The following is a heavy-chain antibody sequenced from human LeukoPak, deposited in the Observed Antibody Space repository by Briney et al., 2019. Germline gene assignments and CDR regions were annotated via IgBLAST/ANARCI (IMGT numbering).Heavy chain of an antibody. Sequence: GGSLRLSCAASGFTFSSYGMHWVRQAPGKGLEWVAFIRYDGSNKYYADSVKGRFTISRDNSKNTLYLQMNSLRAEDTAVYYCARMGYYDSSGYLGHWGQGTLVTVSS. CDR2: IRYDGSNK. V-gene: IGHV3-30*02. CDR3: ARMGYYDSSGYLGH. J-gene: IGHJ4*02. CDR1: GFTFSSYG. D-gene: IGHD3-22*01.